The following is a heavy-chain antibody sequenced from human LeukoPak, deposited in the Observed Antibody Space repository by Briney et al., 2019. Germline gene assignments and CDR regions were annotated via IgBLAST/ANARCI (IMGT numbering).Heavy chain of an antibody. D-gene: IGHD3-22*01. V-gene: IGHV3-53*01. J-gene: IGHJ4*02. CDR1: GFTVSSNY. CDR2: IYSGGST. Sequence: PGGSLRLSCAASGFTVSSNYMSWVRQAPGKGLEWVSVIYSGGSTYYADSVKGRFTISRDNSKNTLYLQMNSLRAEDTAVYYCARSITMIVVVIEGMFDYWGQGTLVTVSS. CDR3: ARSITMIVVVIEGMFDY.